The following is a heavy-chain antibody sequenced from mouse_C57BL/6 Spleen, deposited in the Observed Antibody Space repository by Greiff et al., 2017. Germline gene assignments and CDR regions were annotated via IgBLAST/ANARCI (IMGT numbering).Heavy chain of an antibody. J-gene: IGHJ4*01. CDR3: ASRRDAMDY. Sequence: DVHLVESGPGLVKPSQSLSLTCSVTGYSITSGYYWNWIRQFPGNKLEWMGYISYDGSNNYNPSLKNRISITRDTSKNQFFLKLNSVTTEDTATYYCASRRDAMDYWGQGTSVTVSS. CDR1: GYSITSGYY. CDR2: ISYDGSN. V-gene: IGHV3-6*01.